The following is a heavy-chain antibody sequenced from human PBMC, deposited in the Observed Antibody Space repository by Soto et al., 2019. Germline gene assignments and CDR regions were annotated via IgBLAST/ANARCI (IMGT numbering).Heavy chain of an antibody. V-gene: IGHV1-18*01. J-gene: IGHJ6*02. CDR3: ARGKSDSSGYYYYYGMDV. CDR2: ISAYNGNT. Sequence: QVQLVQSGAEVKKPGASVKVSCKASGYTFTSYGISWVRQAPGQGLEWMGWISAYNGNTNYAQKLQGRVTMTTDTSTSTDYMELRSLSSDDTAVYYCARGKSDSSGYYYYYGMDVWGQGTTVTVSS. CDR1: GYTFTSYG. D-gene: IGHD3-22*01.